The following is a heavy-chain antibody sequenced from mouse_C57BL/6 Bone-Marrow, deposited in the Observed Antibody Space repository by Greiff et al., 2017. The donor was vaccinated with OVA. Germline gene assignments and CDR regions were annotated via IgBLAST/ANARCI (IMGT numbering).Heavy chain of an antibody. J-gene: IGHJ2*01. Sequence: EVMLVESGGGLVKPGGSLKLSCAASGFTFSSYAMSWVRQTPEKRLEWVATISDGGSYTYYPDNVKGRFTISRDSAKNSQYLQMSHLKSEDTAMYCCARANWYYLDYWGKGTTLTGSS. D-gene: IGHD4-1*01. V-gene: IGHV5-4*03. CDR2: ISDGGSYT. CDR3: ARANWYYLDY. CDR1: GFTFSSYA.